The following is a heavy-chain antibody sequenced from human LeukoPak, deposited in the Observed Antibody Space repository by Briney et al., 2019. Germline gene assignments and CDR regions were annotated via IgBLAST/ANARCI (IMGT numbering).Heavy chain of an antibody. CDR3: ARDGGSVFDY. CDR1: GFTFGSYA. J-gene: IGHJ4*02. V-gene: IGHV3-30-3*01. Sequence: PGRSLRLSCAASGFTFGSYAMHWVRQAPGKGLGWVAVISYDGSNEYYADSVKGRFTISRDNSKNTLYLQMNSLRAEDTAVYYCARDGGSVFDYWGQGTLVTVS. CDR2: ISYDGSNE. D-gene: IGHD3-16*01.